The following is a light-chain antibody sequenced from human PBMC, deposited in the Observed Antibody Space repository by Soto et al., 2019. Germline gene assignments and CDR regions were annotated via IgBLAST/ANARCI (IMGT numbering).Light chain of an antibody. CDR2: DAS. J-gene: IGKJ1*01. Sequence: DIQMTQSPSTLSASVGDRVTITCRASQSIGNWLAWYQQKPGKAPKLLLYDASRLESGVPSRFSGSRSGTEFTLTISSLLPDYFATYYCQQYSTYWTVGQGTKVDSK. CDR3: QQYSTYWT. CDR1: QSIGNW. V-gene: IGKV1-5*01.